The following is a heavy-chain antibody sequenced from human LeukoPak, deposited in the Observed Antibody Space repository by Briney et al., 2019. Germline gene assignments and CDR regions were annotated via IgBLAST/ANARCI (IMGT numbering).Heavy chain of an antibody. CDR2: ISSSSSTI. CDR3: AREPHGGGWDAFDI. J-gene: IGHJ3*02. CDR1: GITFSSYS. D-gene: IGHD3-10*01. Sequence: GGSLRLSCAASGITFSSYSMNWVRQAPGKGLEWISYISSSSSTIYYADSVKGRFTISRDNAENSLYLQMNSLRDEDTAVYYCAREPHGGGWDAFDIWGQGTMVTVSS. V-gene: IGHV3-48*02.